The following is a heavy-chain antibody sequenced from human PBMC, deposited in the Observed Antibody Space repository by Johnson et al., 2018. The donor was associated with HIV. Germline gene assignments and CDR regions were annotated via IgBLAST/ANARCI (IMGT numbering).Heavy chain of an antibody. CDR3: VCLRAWTFDI. CDR2: IDSSGSGI. V-gene: IGHV3-48*03. CDR1: GFTFSSYA. J-gene: IGHJ3*02. Sequence: VQLVESGGGVVRPGGSLRLSCAASGFTFSSYAMHWIRQAPGKGLEWVSYIDSSGSGIYYADSVKGRFTISRDNAKNSLYLQMHSLRAEDTAVYYCVCLRAWTFDIWGQGTMVTVSS. D-gene: IGHD3-10*01.